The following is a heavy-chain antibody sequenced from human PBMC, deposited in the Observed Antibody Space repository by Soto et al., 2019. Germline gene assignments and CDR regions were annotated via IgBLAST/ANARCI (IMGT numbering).Heavy chain of an antibody. CDR2: IYDSGST. V-gene: IGHV4-61*01. CDR1: GGSVSSGSYY. Sequence: QVQLPESGPGLVKPSETLSLTCTVSGGSVSSGSYYWSWIRQPPGTGLEWIGSIYDSGSTNYNPALQCGVATSVDTYKIRFSLKVGSVTVADTAVYYCARIGVTMVRGAIAYYYGMDVCGQGTTVTVSS. J-gene: IGHJ6*02. CDR3: ARIGVTMVRGAIAYYYGMDV. D-gene: IGHD3-10*01.